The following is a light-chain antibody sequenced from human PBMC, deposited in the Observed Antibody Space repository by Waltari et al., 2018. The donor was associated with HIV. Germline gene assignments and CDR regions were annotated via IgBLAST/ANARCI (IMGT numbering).Light chain of an antibody. CDR3: SSYTSSSAL. Sequence: QSALTQPASVSGSPGQSITISCTGTSSDVGGYNYVACYQQHPGKAPKLIIYDVSNRPIGVSKPFSGSKSGNSAALTTSGLQAEDEADYYCSSYTSSSALFGGGTKLTVL. V-gene: IGLV2-14*03. CDR1: SSDVGGYNY. J-gene: IGLJ2*01. CDR2: DVS.